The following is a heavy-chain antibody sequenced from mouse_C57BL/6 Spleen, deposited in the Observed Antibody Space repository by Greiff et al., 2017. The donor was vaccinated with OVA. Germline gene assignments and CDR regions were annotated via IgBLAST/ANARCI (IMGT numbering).Heavy chain of an antibody. V-gene: IGHV1-42*01. CDR3: ARDGYGGFAY. CDR1: GYSFTGYY. D-gene: IGHD2-2*01. J-gene: IGHJ3*01. CDR2: INPSTGGT. Sequence: VQLQQSGPELVKPGASVKISCKASGYSFTGYYMNWVKQSPEKSLEWIGEINPSTGGTTYNQKFKAKATLTVDKSSSTAYMQLKSLTSEDSAVYYCARDGYGGFAYWGQGTLVTVSA.